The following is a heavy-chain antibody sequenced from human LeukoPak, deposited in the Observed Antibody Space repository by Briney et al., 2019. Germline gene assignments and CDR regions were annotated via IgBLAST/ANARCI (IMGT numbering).Heavy chain of an antibody. V-gene: IGHV4-30-2*01. CDR2: IYHSGST. Sequence: SETLSLTCTVSGGSLSSGGYYWSWIRQPPGKGLEWIGYIYHSGSTYYNPSLKSRVTISVDRSKNQFSLKLSSVTAADTAVYYCARDHWEYLGGAFDIWGQGTMVTVSS. D-gene: IGHD1-26*01. CDR3: ARDHWEYLGGAFDI. J-gene: IGHJ3*02. CDR1: GGSLSSGGYY.